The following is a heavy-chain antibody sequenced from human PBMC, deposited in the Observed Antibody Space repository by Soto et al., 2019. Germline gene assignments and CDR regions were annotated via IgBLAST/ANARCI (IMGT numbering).Heavy chain of an antibody. CDR3: ARDWDSSWSTAGYFDF. Sequence: SETLSLTCTVYGGSISSYYWSWIRQPPGKGLEWIGEINHSGSTNYNPSLKSRVTISVDTSKNQFPLNLSSVPAADTAVYYCARDWDSSWSTAGYFDFWGQGTLVTVSS. D-gene: IGHD6-13*01. CDR2: INHSGST. V-gene: IGHV4-34*01. CDR1: GGSISSYY. J-gene: IGHJ4*03.